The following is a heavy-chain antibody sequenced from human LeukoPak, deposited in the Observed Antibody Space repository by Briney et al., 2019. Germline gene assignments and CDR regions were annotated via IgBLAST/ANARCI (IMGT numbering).Heavy chain of an antibody. D-gene: IGHD5-12*01. Sequence: ASVKVSCTASGYTFTGYYIHWVRQSPGPGLQLIGRINPNSGGTNYAQKLQGRVTMTTDTSTSTAYMELRSLRSDDTAVYYCARDEGDGGYDFFDYWGQGTLVTVSS. V-gene: IGHV1-2*06. CDR3: ARDEGDGGYDFFDY. CDR2: INPNSGGT. J-gene: IGHJ4*02. CDR1: GYTFTGYY.